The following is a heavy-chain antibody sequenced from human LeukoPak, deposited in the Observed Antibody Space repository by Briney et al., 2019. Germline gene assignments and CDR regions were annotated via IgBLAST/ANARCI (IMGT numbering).Heavy chain of an antibody. CDR3: AREGYCSGGSCYEGRLFDY. D-gene: IGHD2-15*01. CDR1: GGSFSGYY. V-gene: IGHV4-34*01. J-gene: IGHJ4*02. Sequence: SETLSLTCAVYGGSFSGYYWSWIRQPPGKGLEWIGEIDHSGSTNYNPSLKSRVTMSVDTSKNQFSLKLSSVTAADTAVYYCAREGYCSGGSCYEGRLFDYWGQGTLVTVSS. CDR2: IDHSGST.